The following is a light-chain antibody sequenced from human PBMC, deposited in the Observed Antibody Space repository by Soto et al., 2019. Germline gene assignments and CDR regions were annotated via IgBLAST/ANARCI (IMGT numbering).Light chain of an antibody. Sequence: EVELTQSPGTLSLSAGERATLSCRASQSVASNHLAWYQQKPGQAPRLLIYAASTRAAGIPDRFSGSGSGTDFTLTISRLEPEDFGVFFCHHYGRSPIFTFGPGTTVDMK. CDR3: HHYGRSPIFT. V-gene: IGKV3-20*01. J-gene: IGKJ3*01. CDR2: AAS. CDR1: QSVASNH.